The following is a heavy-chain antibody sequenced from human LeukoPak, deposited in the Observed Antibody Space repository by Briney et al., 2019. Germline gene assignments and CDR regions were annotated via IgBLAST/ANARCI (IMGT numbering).Heavy chain of an antibody. Sequence: GGALKISCQGSGCLFTSYWMGWVREVPGKGLEWMGIIFPSDSDTRYSPSFQGQVTISADKSISTAYLQWSSLKASDTAMYFCARGLRPMRYFEYWGQGTLVTVSS. CDR1: GCLFTSYW. J-gene: IGHJ4*02. CDR3: ARGLRPMRYFEY. CDR2: IFPSDSDT. V-gene: IGHV5-51*01. D-gene: IGHD3-3*01.